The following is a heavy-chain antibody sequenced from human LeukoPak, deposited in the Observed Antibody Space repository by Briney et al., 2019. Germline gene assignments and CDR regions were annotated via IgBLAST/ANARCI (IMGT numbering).Heavy chain of an antibody. Sequence: SVKVSCKASGGAFSSYAISWVRQAPGQGLEWMGGIIPIFGTANYAQKFQGRVTITTDESTSTAYMELSSLRSEDTAVYYCAGTVVVADTRLNWFDPWGQGTLVTVSS. CDR3: AGTVVVADTRLNWFDP. V-gene: IGHV1-69*05. CDR1: GGAFSSYA. J-gene: IGHJ5*02. CDR2: IIPIFGTA. D-gene: IGHD2-15*01.